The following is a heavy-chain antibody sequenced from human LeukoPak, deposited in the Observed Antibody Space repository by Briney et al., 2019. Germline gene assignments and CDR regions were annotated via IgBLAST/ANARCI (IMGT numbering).Heavy chain of an antibody. V-gene: IGHV3-48*04. D-gene: IGHD3-16*01. J-gene: IGHJ5*02. CDR1: GFTFSSYS. CDR2: ISSSSSTI. CDR3: ARVMYDYVWGSYSNWFDP. Sequence: PGGSLRLSCAASGFTFSSYSMNWVRQAPGKGLEWVSYISSSSSTIYYADSVKGRFTISRDNAKNSLYLQMNSLRAEDTAVYYCARVMYDYVWGSYSNWFDPWGQGTLVTVSS.